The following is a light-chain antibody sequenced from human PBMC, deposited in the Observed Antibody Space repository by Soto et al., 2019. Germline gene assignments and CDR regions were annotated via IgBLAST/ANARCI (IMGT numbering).Light chain of an antibody. J-gene: IGKJ5*01. CDR1: QSVSSSY. CDR2: DAS. Sequence: EIVLTQSPGTLSLSPGERATLTCRASQSVSSSYLAWYQQKPGQAPRLLIYDASSRATGIPDRFSGSGSGTGFTLTISRLEPEDFAMYYCQQYDSSSITFGQGTRLEIK. V-gene: IGKV3-20*01. CDR3: QQYDSSSIT.